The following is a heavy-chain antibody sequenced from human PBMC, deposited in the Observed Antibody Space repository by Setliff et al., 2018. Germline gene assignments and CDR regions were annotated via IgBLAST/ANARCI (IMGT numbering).Heavy chain of an antibody. V-gene: IGHV1-69*10. J-gene: IGHJ6*02. CDR1: GGTFSSYA. CDR3: ARDRVSGSSHYYYGMDV. D-gene: IGHD1-26*01. CDR2: IIPILGIA. Sequence: SVKVSCKASGGTFSSYAISWVRQAPGQGLEWMGGIIPILGIANYAQKFQGWVTMTRDTSISTAYMELSRLRSDDTAVYYCARDRVSGSSHYYYGMDVWGQGTTVTVSS.